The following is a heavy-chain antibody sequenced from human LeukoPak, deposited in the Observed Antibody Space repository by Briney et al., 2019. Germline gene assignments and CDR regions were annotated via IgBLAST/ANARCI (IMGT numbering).Heavy chain of an antibody. CDR3: ARDRIRGAPTGAYYYYGMDV. CDR2: IIPILGIA. D-gene: IGHD3-10*01. Sequence: SVKVSCKASGGTFSSYAISWVRQAPGQGLEWMGRIIPILGIANYAQKFQGRVTITADKSTSTAYMELSSLRSEDTAVYYCARDRIRGAPTGAYYYYGMDVWGQGTTVTVPS. V-gene: IGHV1-69*04. J-gene: IGHJ6*02. CDR1: GGTFSSYA.